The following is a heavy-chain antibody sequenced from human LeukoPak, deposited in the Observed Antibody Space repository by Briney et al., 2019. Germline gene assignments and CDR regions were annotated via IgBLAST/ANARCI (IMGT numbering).Heavy chain of an antibody. CDR1: GYTFTGSF. V-gene: IGHV1-2*06. D-gene: IGHD6-19*01. CDR3: ARGWGGLTVAGTTDF. J-gene: IGHJ4*02. CDR2: INPNSGGT. Sequence: ASVKVSCKPSGYTFTGSFIHWVRQAPGQGLEWMGRINPNSGGTYYAQNFQGRVTMTRDTSISTAYMELSRLRSDDTAVYYCARGWGGLTVAGTTDFWGQGTLVTVSS.